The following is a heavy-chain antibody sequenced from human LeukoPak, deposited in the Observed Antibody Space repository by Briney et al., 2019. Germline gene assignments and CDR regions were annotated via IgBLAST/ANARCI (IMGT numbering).Heavy chain of an antibody. CDR3: ARGARAGYYYYFDY. D-gene: IGHD3-9*01. CDR2: IIPILGIA. V-gene: IGHV1-69*04. J-gene: IGHJ4*02. CDR1: GGTFSSYA. Sequence: SVKVSCKASGGTFSSYAISWVRQAPGQGLEWMGRIIPILGIANYAQKFQGRVTITADKSTSTAYMELSSLRSEDTAVYYCARGARAGYYYYFDYWGQGTLVTVSS.